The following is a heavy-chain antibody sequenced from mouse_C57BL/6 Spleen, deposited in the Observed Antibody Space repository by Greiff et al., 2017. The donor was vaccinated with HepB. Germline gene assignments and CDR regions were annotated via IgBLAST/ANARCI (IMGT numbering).Heavy chain of an antibody. CDR2: INPNNGGT. V-gene: IGHV1-18*01. D-gene: IGHD2-4*01. CDR1: GYTFTDYN. J-gene: IGHJ1*03. CDR3: ARGDDYDFWYFDV. Sequence: VQLQQSGPELVKPGASVKIPCKASGYTFTDYNMDWVKQSHGKSLEWIGDINPNNGGTIYNQKFKGKATLTVDKSSSTAYMELRSLTSEDTAVYYCARGDDYDFWYFDVWGRETTVTVSS.